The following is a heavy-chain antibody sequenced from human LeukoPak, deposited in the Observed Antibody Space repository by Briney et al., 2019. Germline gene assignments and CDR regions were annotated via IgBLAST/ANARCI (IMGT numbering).Heavy chain of an antibody. J-gene: IGHJ2*01. CDR1: GGSISSYY. CDR3: ARLPRGYFDL. Sequence: SETLSLTCTVSGGSISSYYWSWIRQPPGKGLEWIGYIYYSGSTNYNPSLKSRVTISVDTSKNQFSLKLSSVTAADTAVYYCARLPRGYFDLWGRGTLATVSS. V-gene: IGHV4-59*08. CDR2: IYYSGST.